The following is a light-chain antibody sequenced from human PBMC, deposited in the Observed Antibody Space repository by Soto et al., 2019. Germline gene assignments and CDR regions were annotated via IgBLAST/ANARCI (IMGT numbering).Light chain of an antibody. J-gene: IGKJ1*01. CDR2: AAS. CDR1: QSINSD. CDR3: QQSYSTPGT. V-gene: IGKV1-39*01. Sequence: DIQMTQSPSSLSASVGDRVTITCRASQSINSDLNWFQQRVGKAPNLLIYAASSLQTGVSSRFSGSGSGTDFTLTINSLQPEDFSTFYRQQSYSTPGTFGQGTKVEIK.